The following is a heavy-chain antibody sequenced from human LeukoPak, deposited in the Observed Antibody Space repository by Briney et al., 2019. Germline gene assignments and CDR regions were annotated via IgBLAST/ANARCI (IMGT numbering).Heavy chain of an antibody. CDR2: TSYSGNT. D-gene: IGHD1-26*01. J-gene: IGHJ4*02. CDR3: ARWHSHGRYFDY. Sequence: PSETLSLTCTVSGASISSYYWSSIRQPPGKGLESIGYTSYSGNTDYKPSLRSLVTMSVDTSNNQLSLKLTSATAADTAVYYCARWHSHGRYFDYWGQGALVTVSS. V-gene: IGHV4-59*01. CDR1: GASISSYY.